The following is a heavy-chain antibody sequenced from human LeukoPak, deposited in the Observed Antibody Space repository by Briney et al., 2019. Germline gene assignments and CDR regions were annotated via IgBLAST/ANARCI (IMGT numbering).Heavy chain of an antibody. CDR2: ISDDGRTT. Sequence: PGGSLRLPCAASGFTFTTEAMTWVRQAPGKGLEWVSTISDDGRTTYYADSVKGRFTISRDNSKNIVYLQMNSLRAEDTAFYYCAKGLGFMPQFDYWGQGTLVAVSS. V-gene: IGHV3-23*01. J-gene: IGHJ4*02. D-gene: IGHD6-19*01. CDR3: AKGLGFMPQFDY. CDR1: GFTFTTEA.